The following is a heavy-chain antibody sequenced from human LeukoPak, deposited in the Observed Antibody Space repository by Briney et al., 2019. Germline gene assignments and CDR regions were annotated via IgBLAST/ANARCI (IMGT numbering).Heavy chain of an antibody. V-gene: IGHV3-48*03. CDR2: ISSTDDTI. CDR1: GFTFSSYE. CDR3: ARRDYAYYHLDV. J-gene: IGHJ6*03. Sequence: PGGSLRLSCAASGFTFSSYEMNWVRQAPGKGLEWASYISSTDDTIYYADSVKGRFTISRDNAKNSLYLQMNSLRADDTAVYYCARRDYAYYHLDVWGKGTTVTVSS.